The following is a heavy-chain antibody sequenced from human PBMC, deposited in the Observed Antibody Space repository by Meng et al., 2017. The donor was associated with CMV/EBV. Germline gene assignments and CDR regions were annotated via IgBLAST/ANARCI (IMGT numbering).Heavy chain of an antibody. V-gene: IGHV4-59*01. Sequence: ESLKISCTVSGGSISSYYWSWIRQPPGKGLEWIGYIYYSGSTNYNPSLKSRVTISVDTSKNQFSLKLSSVTAADTAIYYCAKPLILVTYTYYFDAWGQGTLVTVSS. CDR1: GGSISSYY. CDR2: IYYSGST. CDR3: AKPLILVTYTYYFDA. J-gene: IGHJ4*02. D-gene: IGHD1-14*01.